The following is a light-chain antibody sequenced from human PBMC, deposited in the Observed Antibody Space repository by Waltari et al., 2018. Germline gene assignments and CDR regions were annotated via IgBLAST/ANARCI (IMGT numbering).Light chain of an antibody. CDR2: GNS. V-gene: IGLV1-40*01. CDR3: QTYDSSLSGYV. J-gene: IGLJ1*01. CDR1: RSNIGAGYD. Sequence: QSVLTQPPSVSGAPGQRVTISCPGSRSNIGAGYDVHWYQQLPGTAPKLLIYGNSNRPSGVPDRFSGSKSGTSASLAITGLQAEVEADYYCQTYDSSLSGYVFGSGTKVTVL.